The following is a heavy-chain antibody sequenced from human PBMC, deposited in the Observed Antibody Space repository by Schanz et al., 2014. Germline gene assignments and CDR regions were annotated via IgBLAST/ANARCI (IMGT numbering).Heavy chain of an antibody. J-gene: IGHJ4*02. CDR3: VRDSFFAFDY. CDR2: ISSGGGST. CDR1: GFTFSDYW. V-gene: IGHV3-23*01. D-gene: IGHD3-3*01. Sequence: EVQLLESGGGLVQPGGSLRLSCSASGFTFSDYWMSWVRQAPGKGLEWVSSISSGGGSTYYADSVKGRFTMSRDNAKNSVFLQMNSLRAEDTAVYYCVRDSFFAFDYWGQGTLVTVSS.